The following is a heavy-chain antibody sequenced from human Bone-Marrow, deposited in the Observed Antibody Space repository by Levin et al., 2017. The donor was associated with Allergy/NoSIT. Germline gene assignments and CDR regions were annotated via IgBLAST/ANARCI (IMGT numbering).Heavy chain of an antibody. CDR2: ISYDGSNK. Sequence: GGSLRLSCAASGFTFSSYAMHWVRQAPGKGLEWVAVISYDGSNKYYADSVKGRFTISRDNSKNTLYLQMNSLRAEDTAVYYCARDMKVRYFDWPHPFDYWGQGTLVTVSS. V-gene: IGHV3-30-3*01. J-gene: IGHJ4*02. CDR1: GFTFSSYA. CDR3: ARDMKVRYFDWPHPFDY. D-gene: IGHD3-9*01.